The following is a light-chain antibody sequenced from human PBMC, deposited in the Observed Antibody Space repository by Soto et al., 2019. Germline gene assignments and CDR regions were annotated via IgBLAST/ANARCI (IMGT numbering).Light chain of an antibody. J-gene: IGKJ1*01. CDR2: DAS. CDR3: QQYETFSGT. CDR1: QSVSGW. V-gene: IGKV1-5*01. Sequence: DIQMTQSHSTLSASVGEPVTVTCRASQSVSGWLAWYQQKPGEAPKLLIYDASAWPRGVPSRFSGSGSGTKFTLAIASLQPDDFATYYCQQYETFSGTFGPGTKV.